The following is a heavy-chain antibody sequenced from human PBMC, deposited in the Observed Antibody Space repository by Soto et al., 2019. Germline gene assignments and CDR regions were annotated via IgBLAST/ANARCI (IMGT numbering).Heavy chain of an antibody. CDR3: ASSCGGDCYSTAFDI. J-gene: IGHJ3*02. CDR2: INAGNGNT. CDR1: GYTFTSYA. Sequence: QVQLVQSGAEVKKPGASVKVSCKASGYTFTSYAMHWVRQAPGQRLEWMGWINAGNGNTKYSQKFQGRVTITRDTSVSTAYMELSSLRSEDTAVYYCASSCGGDCYSTAFDIWGQGTMVTVSS. V-gene: IGHV1-3*01. D-gene: IGHD2-21*02.